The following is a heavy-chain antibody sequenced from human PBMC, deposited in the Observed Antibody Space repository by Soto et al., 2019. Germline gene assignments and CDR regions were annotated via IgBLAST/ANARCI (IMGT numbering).Heavy chain of an antibody. J-gene: IGHJ4*02. Sequence: GGSLRLSCAASGFTFSSYSMNWVRQAPGKGLEWVSSISSSSSYIYYADSVRGRFTISRDNSKNTLYLQMNSLRAEDTAVYYCASQRITFGEFDYWGQGTLVTVSS. CDR3: ASQRITFGEFDY. D-gene: IGHD3-16*01. CDR2: ISSSSSYI. CDR1: GFTFSSYS. V-gene: IGHV3-21*01.